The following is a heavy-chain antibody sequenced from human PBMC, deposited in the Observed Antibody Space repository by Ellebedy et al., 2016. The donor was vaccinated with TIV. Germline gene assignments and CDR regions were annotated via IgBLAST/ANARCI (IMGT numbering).Heavy chain of an antibody. Sequence: GESLKISCQGSGYSFTSYWIAWVRQMPGKGLEWMGVIYPGDSDTRYSPSFQGQVTISADKSISTAYLQWSSLKASDTAMYYCARHVLHNWNPGFDYWGQGTLVTVSS. D-gene: IGHD1-20*01. J-gene: IGHJ4*02. CDR1: GYSFTSYW. V-gene: IGHV5-51*01. CDR3: ARHVLHNWNPGFDY. CDR2: IYPGDSDT.